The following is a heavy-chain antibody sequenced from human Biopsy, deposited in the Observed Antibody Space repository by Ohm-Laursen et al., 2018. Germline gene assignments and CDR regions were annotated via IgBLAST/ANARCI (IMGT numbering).Heavy chain of an antibody. V-gene: IGHV3-48*01. CDR2: ISSSSSPI. J-gene: IGHJ4*02. CDR1: GFIFSTYS. CDR3: ARGSDSDY. Sequence: SLRLSCAASGFIFSTYSMNWVRQAPGKGLEWVSYISSSSSPIYYADSVKGRFTISRDNAKNSLSLQMNSLRAEDTAAYYCARGSDSDYWGQGTLVTVSS.